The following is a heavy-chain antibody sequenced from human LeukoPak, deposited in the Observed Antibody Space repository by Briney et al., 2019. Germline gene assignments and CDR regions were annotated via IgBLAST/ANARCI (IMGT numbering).Heavy chain of an antibody. D-gene: IGHD6-13*01. V-gene: IGHV3-9*01. CDR2: ISWNSGTI. CDR3: AKDKGSTWTGGFDI. CDR1: AFTFDDYA. J-gene: IGHJ3*02. Sequence: GGSLRLSCAASAFTFDDYAMHWVRQAPGKGLEWVSGISWNSGTIGYADSVRGRFTISGDNAKNSLYLQMNSLRAEDTALYYCAKDKGSTWTGGFDIWGQGTMVTVSS.